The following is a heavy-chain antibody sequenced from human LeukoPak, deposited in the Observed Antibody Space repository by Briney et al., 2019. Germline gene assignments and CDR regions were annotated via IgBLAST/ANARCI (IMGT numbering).Heavy chain of an antibody. D-gene: IGHD6-13*01. CDR3: AKDNSAGPQHFDY. CDR1: GFTFDDYA. Sequence: SLRLSCAASGFTFDDYAMHWVRQAPGKGLEWVSGISWNSGSIGYADSVKGRFTISRDNAKNSLYLQMNSLRAEDTALYYCAKDNSAGPQHFDYWGQGTLVTVSS. V-gene: IGHV3-9*01. J-gene: IGHJ4*02. CDR2: ISWNSGSI.